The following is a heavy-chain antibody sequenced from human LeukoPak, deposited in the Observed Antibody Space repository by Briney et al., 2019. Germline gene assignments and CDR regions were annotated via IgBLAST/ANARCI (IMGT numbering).Heavy chain of an antibody. CDR2: IYENGGTT. Sequence: GGSLRLSCVGSGFTFRSHAMSWVRQAPEKGLEFVSGIYENGGTTYYADSVKGRFTISRDNSKNTLYLQMNSLRAEDTAVYYCAKDHMYSSGWYPFFDYWGQGTLVTVSS. CDR3: AKDHMYSSGWYPFFDY. J-gene: IGHJ4*02. D-gene: IGHD6-19*01. V-gene: IGHV3-23*01. CDR1: GFTFRSHA.